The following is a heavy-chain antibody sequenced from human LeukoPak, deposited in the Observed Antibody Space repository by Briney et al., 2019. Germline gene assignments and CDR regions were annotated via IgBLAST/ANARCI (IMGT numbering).Heavy chain of an antibody. Sequence: SETLSLTCAVYGGSFSGYYWSWIRQPPGKGLEWIGEINHSGGTNYNPSLKSRVTISVDTSKNQFSLKLSSVTAADTAVYYCARDGRRYYYDSSGYPGMPYYFDYWGQGTLVTVSS. CDR1: GGSFSGYY. D-gene: IGHD3-22*01. CDR3: ARDGRRYYYDSSGYPGMPYYFDY. J-gene: IGHJ4*02. CDR2: INHSGGT. V-gene: IGHV4-34*01.